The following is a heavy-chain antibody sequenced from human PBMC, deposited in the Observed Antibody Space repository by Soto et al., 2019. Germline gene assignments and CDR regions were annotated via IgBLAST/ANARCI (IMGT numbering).Heavy chain of an antibody. D-gene: IGHD3-10*01. J-gene: IGHJ4*02. CDR2: IYYSGTT. CDR3: VTGTYGWYFDY. Sequence: QVQLQESGPGLVKPSQTLSLTCTVSGGSISSGGYYWSWIRQHPGKGLEWIGYIYYSGTTYYNPSLRSRVTISLYTSKNQFSLKLSSVTAADTAVYYCVTGTYGWYFDYGGQGTLVTVSS. CDR1: GGSISSGGYY. V-gene: IGHV4-31*03.